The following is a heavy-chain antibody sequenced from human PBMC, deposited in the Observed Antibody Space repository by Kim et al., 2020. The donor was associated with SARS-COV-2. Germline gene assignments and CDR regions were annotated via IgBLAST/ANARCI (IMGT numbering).Heavy chain of an antibody. J-gene: IGHJ4*02. V-gene: IGHV3-48*04. Sequence: GGSLRLSCAASGFTFSSYSMNWVRQAPGKGLEWVSYISSSSSTIYYADSVKGRFTISRDNAKNSLYLQMNSLRAEDTAVYYCARDRAVWFGELYGYWGQGTLVTVSS. CDR3: ARDRAVWFGELYGY. CDR2: ISSSSSTI. D-gene: IGHD3-10*01. CDR1: GFTFSSYS.